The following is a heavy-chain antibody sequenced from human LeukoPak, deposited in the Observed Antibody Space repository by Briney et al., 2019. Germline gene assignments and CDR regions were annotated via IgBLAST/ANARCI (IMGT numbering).Heavy chain of an antibody. CDR1: GGSISSSNW. D-gene: IGHD4-17*01. CDR2: IYHSGST. J-gene: IGHJ4*02. CDR3: ARDHPLYGDSFYFDY. V-gene: IGHV4-4*02. Sequence: SETLSLTCAVSGGSISSSNWWSWVRQPPGKGLEWIGEIYHSGSTNYNPSLKSRVTISVDKSKNQFSLKLSSVTAADTAVYYCARDHPLYGDSFYFDYWGQGTLVTVSS.